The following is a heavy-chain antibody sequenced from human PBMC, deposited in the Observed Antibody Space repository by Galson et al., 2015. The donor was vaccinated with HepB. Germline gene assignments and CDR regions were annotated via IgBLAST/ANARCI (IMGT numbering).Heavy chain of an antibody. CDR1: GFTSNSYA. Sequence: SLRLSCAASGFTSNSYAMHWVRQAPGKGLQWVAVITYDGTNKFYARSVKGRFTVSRDNSKNTLLLQLNSLRAGDTAMYFCAKDGIMVANNPYHFHYWGQGTLVTVSS. CDR3: AKDGIMVANNPYHFHY. V-gene: IGHV3-30*04. J-gene: IGHJ4*02. CDR2: ITYDGTNK. D-gene: IGHD2-15*01.